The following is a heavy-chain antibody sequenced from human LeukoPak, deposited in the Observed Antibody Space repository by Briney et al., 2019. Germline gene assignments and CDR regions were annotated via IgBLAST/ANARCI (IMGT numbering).Heavy chain of an antibody. CDR3: ARETTGWEGSDY. CDR1: GSTFTGYY. CDR2: INPDSGAT. D-gene: IGHD1-14*01. Sequence: ASVKGSCKASGSTFTGYYIHWVRQAPAQGLEWMGWINPDSGATNYAQTFQGRVTMTGDTSISTAYMELSGLGSGNTAEYYCARETTGWEGSDYWGQGTLVTVSS. J-gene: IGHJ4*02. V-gene: IGHV1-2*02.